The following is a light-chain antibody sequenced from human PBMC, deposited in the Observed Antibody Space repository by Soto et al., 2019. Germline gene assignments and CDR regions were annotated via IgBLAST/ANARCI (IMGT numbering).Light chain of an antibody. Sequence: DIQMTQSPSTLSASIGDRVTITCRASQNVSHWLAWYRQKPGKAPNLLIYDVSSSESGVPSRFSGSGSGTEFTITVSSLQPDDFATYFCQQYYGFPWTFGQGTKVEIK. CDR3: QQYYGFPWT. V-gene: IGKV1-5*01. CDR1: QNVSHW. J-gene: IGKJ1*01. CDR2: DVS.